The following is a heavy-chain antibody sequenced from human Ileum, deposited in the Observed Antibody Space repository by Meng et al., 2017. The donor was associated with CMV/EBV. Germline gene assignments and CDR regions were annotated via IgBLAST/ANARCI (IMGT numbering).Heavy chain of an antibody. Sequence: GESLKISCAASGFTFSNYEMNWVRQAPGKGLEWLSYITGESNSIYYADSVKGRFTISRYNAKNSLYLQMNSLRDEDTAVYYCARARGTTPGMNWFDPWGQGTLVTVSS. V-gene: IGHV3-48*03. CDR1: GFTFSNYE. CDR2: ITGESNSI. D-gene: IGHD1/OR15-1a*01. CDR3: ARARGTTPGMNWFDP. J-gene: IGHJ5*02.